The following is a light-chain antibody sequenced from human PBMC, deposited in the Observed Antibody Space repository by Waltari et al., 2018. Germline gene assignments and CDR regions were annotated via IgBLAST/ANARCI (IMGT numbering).Light chain of an antibody. CDR3: QQRSGWPQT. CDR2: GAS. V-gene: IGKV3D-20*02. CDR1: QSVSSSY. Sequence: EIVLTQSPGTLSLSPGERATLSCRASQSVSSSYLAWYQQKPGQAPRLLIYGASSMATGIPDRFSGSGSGTDFTLTISRLEPEDFAVYYCQQRSGWPQTFGQGTNVEI. J-gene: IGKJ1*01.